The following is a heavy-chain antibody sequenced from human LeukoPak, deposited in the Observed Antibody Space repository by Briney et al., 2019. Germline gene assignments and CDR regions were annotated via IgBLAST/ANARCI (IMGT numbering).Heavy chain of an antibody. CDR3: AREVDAFDI. J-gene: IGHJ3*02. Sequence: GGSLRLSCEASGLTVSSNYMSWVRQAPGKGLEWVSVIYSGDNTYYADSVKGRFTISRDNSKNTLYLQMNSLRAEDTAVYYCAREVDAFDIWGQGTIVIVSS. CDR2: IYSGDNT. V-gene: IGHV3-66*01. CDR1: GLTVSSNY.